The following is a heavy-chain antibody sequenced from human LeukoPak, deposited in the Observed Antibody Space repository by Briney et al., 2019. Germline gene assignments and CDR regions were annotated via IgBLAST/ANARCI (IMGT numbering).Heavy chain of an antibody. Sequence: GGSLRLSCTASGYTFSSYWMHWVRQAPGKGLEWVSYISSSSSTIYYADSVKGRFTISRDNAKNSLYLQMNSLRAEDTAVYYCARDLCSSTSCYAGWFDPWGQGTLVTVSS. CDR2: ISSSSSTI. D-gene: IGHD2-2*01. V-gene: IGHV3-48*01. CDR3: ARDLCSSTSCYAGWFDP. CDR1: GYTFSSYW. J-gene: IGHJ5*02.